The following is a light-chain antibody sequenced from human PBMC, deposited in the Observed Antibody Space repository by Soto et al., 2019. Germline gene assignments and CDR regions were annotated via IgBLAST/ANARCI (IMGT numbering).Light chain of an antibody. Sequence: EIVMTQSPATLSVSPGERATLSCRASQSVSSNLAWYQQKPGQAPRLLIFGASTRATGIPARFRASGSGAEFTLTISSLQSEDFAVYYCQQFYSWPITFGQGTRLEIK. V-gene: IGKV3-15*01. CDR1: QSVSSN. CDR3: QQFYSWPIT. CDR2: GAS. J-gene: IGKJ5*01.